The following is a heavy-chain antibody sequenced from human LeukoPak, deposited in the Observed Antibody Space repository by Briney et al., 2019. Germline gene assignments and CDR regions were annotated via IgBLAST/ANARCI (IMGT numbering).Heavy chain of an antibody. CDR1: GFTYSDYY. D-gene: IGHD3-10*01. J-gene: IGHJ4*02. V-gene: IGHV3-11*01. CDR2: ISRSGSDI. Sequence: GGSLRLSCGASGFTYSDYYMSWIRQAPGKGLEWVSYISRSGSDINYADSVKGRFTISRDNAKNSLYLQMSSLRAEDTAVYYCATGSQIREADYWGQGTLVTVSS. CDR3: ATGSQIREADY.